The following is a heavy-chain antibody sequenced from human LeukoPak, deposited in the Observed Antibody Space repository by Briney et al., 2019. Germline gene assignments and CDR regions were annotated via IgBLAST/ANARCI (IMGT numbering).Heavy chain of an antibody. J-gene: IGHJ5*02. D-gene: IGHD3-3*01. V-gene: IGHV1-24*01. Sequence: ASVKASCKVSGYTLTELSMHWVRQAPGKGLEWMGGFDPEDGETIYAQKFQGRVTMTEDTSTVTAYMELSSLRSEDTAVYYCATDRGSTYDFWSGYLFDPWGQGTLVTVSS. CDR2: FDPEDGET. CDR1: GYTLTELS. CDR3: ATDRGSTYDFWSGYLFDP.